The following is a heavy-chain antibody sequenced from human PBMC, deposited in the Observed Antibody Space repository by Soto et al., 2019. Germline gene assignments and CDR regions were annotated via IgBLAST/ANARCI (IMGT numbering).Heavy chain of an antibody. D-gene: IGHD5-18*01. CDR1: GFTFTRYS. CDR2: IISTTNYI. CDR3: ARDSEGLTYSLGC. V-gene: IGHV3-21*06. Sequence: XGALMLSCFASGFTFTRYSMNWVRQSPGKGLEWVSSIISTTNYIYYGDTMTGRFTISRDNAKISVSLEMNSLRAEDTSVYSCARDSEGLTYSLGCWGQGHRFTVSS. J-gene: IGHJ6*01.